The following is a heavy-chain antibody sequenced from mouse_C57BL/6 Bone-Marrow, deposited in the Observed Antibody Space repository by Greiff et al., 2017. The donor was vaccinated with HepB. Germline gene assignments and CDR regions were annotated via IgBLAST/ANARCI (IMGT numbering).Heavy chain of an antibody. V-gene: IGHV7-3*01. CDR3: ARYKARLGREGYAMDY. D-gene: IGHD4-1*01. Sequence: DVKLVESGGGLVQPGGSLSLSCAASGFTFTDYYMSWVRQPPGKALEWLGFIRNKANGYTTEYSASVKGRFTISRDNSQSILYLQMNALRAEDSATYYCARYKARLGREGYAMDYWGQGTSVTVSS. J-gene: IGHJ4*01. CDR2: IRNKANGYTT. CDR1: GFTFTDYY.